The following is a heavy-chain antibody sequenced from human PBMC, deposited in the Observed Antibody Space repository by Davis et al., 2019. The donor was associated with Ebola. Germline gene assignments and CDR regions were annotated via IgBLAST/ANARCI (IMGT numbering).Heavy chain of an antibody. CDR3: ARVDTHCTGGVCLYYYYGMDV. Sequence: AASVKVSCKASGYTFTGYYMHWVRQAPGQGLEWMGWINPNSGGTNYAQKFQGWVTMTRDTSISTAYMELSRLRSDDTAVYYCARVDTHCTGGVCLYYYYGMDVWGQGTTVTVSS. CDR1: GYTFTGYY. CDR2: INPNSGGT. V-gene: IGHV1-2*04. D-gene: IGHD2-8*02. J-gene: IGHJ6*02.